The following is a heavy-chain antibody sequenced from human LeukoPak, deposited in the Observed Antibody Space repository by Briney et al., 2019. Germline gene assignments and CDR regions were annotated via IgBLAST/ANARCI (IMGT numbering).Heavy chain of an antibody. CDR3: ALGNSDLDY. CDR1: GGSFSGYY. Sequence: SETLSLTCAVYGGSFSGYYWSWIRQPPGKGLEWIGEINHSGSTNYNPSLKSRVTISVDTSKNQFSLKLSSVTAADTAVYYCALGNSDLDYWGQGTLVTVSS. CDR2: INHSGST. J-gene: IGHJ4*02. V-gene: IGHV4-34*01. D-gene: IGHD4-23*01.